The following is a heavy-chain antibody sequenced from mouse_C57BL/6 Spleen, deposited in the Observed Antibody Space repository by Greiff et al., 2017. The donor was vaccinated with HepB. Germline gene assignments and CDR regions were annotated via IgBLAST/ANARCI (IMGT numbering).Heavy chain of an antibody. V-gene: IGHV1-66*01. D-gene: IGHD1-1*01. CDR3: ARDYGSSYAMDY. Sequence: QVQLQQSGPELVKPGASVKISCKASGYSFTSYYIHWVKQRPGQGLEWIGWIYPGSGNTKYNEKFKGKATLTADPSSSTDYMQLSGLTAEDSAVYYCARDYGSSYAMDYWGQGTSVTVSS. CDR1: GYSFTSYY. CDR2: IYPGSGNT. J-gene: IGHJ4*01.